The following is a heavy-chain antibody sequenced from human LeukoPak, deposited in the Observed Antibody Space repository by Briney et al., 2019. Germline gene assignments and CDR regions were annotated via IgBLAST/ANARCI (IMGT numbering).Heavy chain of an antibody. Sequence: GGSLRLSCAASGFTVSSNYMSWVRQAPGKGLEWVSVIYSGGSTYYADSVKGRFTISRDNSKNTLYLQMNSLRAEDTAVYYCASGSIAARDYYGMDVWGQGTTATVSS. CDR3: ASGSIAARDYYGMDV. CDR1: GFTVSSNY. J-gene: IGHJ6*02. V-gene: IGHV3-53*01. CDR2: IYSGGST. D-gene: IGHD6-6*01.